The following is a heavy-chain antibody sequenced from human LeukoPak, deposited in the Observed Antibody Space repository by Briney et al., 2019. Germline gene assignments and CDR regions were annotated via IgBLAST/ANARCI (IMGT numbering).Heavy chain of an antibody. CDR2: ISYDGSNK. Sequence: PGRSLRLSCAASGFTFNSYAIHWVRQAPGKGLEWVAVISYDGSNKYYAESVKGRFTISRDNSKNTLYLQLNSLRPDDTAVYYCARDQLAYSGYDTLFDYWAREPWSPSPQ. V-gene: IGHV3-30*04. J-gene: IGHJ4*02. D-gene: IGHD5-12*01. CDR1: GFTFNSYA. CDR3: ARDQLAYSGYDTLFDY.